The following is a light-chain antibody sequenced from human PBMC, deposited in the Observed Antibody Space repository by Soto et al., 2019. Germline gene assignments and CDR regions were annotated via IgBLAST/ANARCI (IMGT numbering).Light chain of an antibody. CDR2: EVS. V-gene: IGLV2-14*01. Sequence: QSARTQPASVSGSPGQAITISCSGSNSDVGAYRYVSWNQQHPGKAPKLMIYEVSNRPSGVSERFSGSKSGNTASLTIFGLQAEDEADYYCSSYTITSTYVFGTGTKVTVL. CDR3: SSYTITSTYV. J-gene: IGLJ1*01. CDR1: NSDVGAYRY.